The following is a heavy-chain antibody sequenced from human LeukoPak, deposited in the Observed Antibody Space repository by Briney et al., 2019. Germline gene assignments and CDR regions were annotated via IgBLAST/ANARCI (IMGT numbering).Heavy chain of an antibody. CDR1: GGSFSGYY. CDR3: ARGRGLWFGESYFDY. D-gene: IGHD3-10*01. J-gene: IGHJ4*02. CDR2: INHSGST. V-gene: IGHV4-34*01. Sequence: PSDTLSLTCAVYGGSFSGYYWSWTPQPPGKGPESLGEINHSGSTNYNPSLKSRVTISVDTSKNQFSLKLSSVTAADTAVYYCARGRGLWFGESYFDYRGQGTLVTVSS.